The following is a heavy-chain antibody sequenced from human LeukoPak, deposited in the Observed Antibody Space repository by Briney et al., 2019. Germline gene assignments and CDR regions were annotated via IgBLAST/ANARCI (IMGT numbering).Heavy chain of an antibody. J-gene: IGHJ4*02. CDR3: ARGNFWRVYYLYSDC. Sequence: SETLSLTCTVSGGSISSYYWSWIRQPPGKGLEWIGYIYYSGSTNYNPSLKSRVTISVDTSKNQFSLKLSSVTAADTAVYYCARGNFWRVYYLYSDCWGPGTLVTVSS. V-gene: IGHV4-59*01. CDR1: GGSISSYY. CDR2: IYYSGST. D-gene: IGHD3-3*01.